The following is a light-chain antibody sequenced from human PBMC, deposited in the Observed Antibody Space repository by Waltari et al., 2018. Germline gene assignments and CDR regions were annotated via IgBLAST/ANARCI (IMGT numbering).Light chain of an antibody. CDR1: QSIGNK. J-gene: IGKJ2*01. CDR2: YAS. V-gene: IGKV6-21*01. Sequence: EIVLTQSPDFQSVTPKEKVTITCRASQSIGNKLHWYQQKPDQSPRLLIRYASQSFSGVPSRFSGSGTGTDFTLTINSLEAEDAATYYCHQSSSSPYTFGQGTKLEIK. CDR3: HQSSSSPYT.